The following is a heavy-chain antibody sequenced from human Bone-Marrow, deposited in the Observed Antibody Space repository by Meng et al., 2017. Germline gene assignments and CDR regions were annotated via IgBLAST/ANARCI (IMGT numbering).Heavy chain of an antibody. CDR2: INPKSGDT. CDR3: ARDEDISAGGKHFGDY. Sequence: ASVQVSCKPSGYNFPDYYIHWVRRAPGQGREWMGRINPKSGDTHYEQKFQARVTMTGDTAISTAYMELSGMRSDDTAMYYCARDEDISAGGKHFGDYWGQGTLVTVSS. CDR1: GYNFPDYY. J-gene: IGHJ4*02. D-gene: IGHD6-25*01. V-gene: IGHV1-2*06.